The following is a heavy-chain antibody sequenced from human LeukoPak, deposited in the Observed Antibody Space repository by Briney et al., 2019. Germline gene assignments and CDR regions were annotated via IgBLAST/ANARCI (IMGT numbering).Heavy chain of an antibody. V-gene: IGHV1-2*02. Sequence: GASVKVSCKASGYTFTGYYMHWVRQAPGQGLEWMGWINPNSGGTNYAQKFQGRVTMTRDTSISTAYMELSRLRSDDTAVYYCARDWGSYSESYGGVDYWGQGTLVTVSS. J-gene: IGHJ4*02. CDR1: GYTFTGYY. D-gene: IGHD1-26*01. CDR2: INPNSGGT. CDR3: ARDWGSYSESYGGVDY.